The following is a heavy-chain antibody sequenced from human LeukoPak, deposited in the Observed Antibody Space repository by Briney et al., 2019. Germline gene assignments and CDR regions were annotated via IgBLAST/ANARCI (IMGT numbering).Heavy chain of an antibody. CDR1: GYTFTSYY. CDR2: INPSGGST. J-gene: IGHJ6*02. D-gene: IGHD4-23*01. V-gene: IGHV1-46*01. CDR3: ARDPTVVTPQYGMDV. Sequence: ASVKVSCKASGYTFTSYYMHWVRQAPGQGLEWMGIINPSGGSTSYAQKFQGRVTMTRDTSTSTAYMELSSLRSEDTAVYYCARDPTVVTPQYGMDVWGQGTTVTVSS.